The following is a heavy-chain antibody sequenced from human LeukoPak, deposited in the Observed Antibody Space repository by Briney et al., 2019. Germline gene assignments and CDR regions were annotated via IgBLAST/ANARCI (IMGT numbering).Heavy chain of an antibody. D-gene: IGHD2-2*01. CDR1: RFTFSSFA. CDR2: ISDSGGST. J-gene: IGHJ3*02. CDR3: VKDPDPRYCSSTSCSPI. V-gene: IGHV3-23*01. Sequence: GGSLRLSCAASRFTFSSFAMSWVRQAPGKGLEWVSAISDSGGSTYYADSVKGRFTISRDNSKNTLYLQMNSLRVEDTAVYYCVKDPDPRYCSSTSCSPIWGQGTMVTVSS.